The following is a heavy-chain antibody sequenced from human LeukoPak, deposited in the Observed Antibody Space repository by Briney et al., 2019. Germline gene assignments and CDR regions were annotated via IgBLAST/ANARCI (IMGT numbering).Heavy chain of an antibody. Sequence: PSETLSLTCTVSGGSISSYYWSWIRQPPGKGLEWIGYIYYSGSTNYNPSLKSRVTISVDTSKNQFSLKLSSVTAADTAVYYCARNRGQWLAGNYFDYWGQGTLVTVSS. J-gene: IGHJ4*02. V-gene: IGHV4-59*01. CDR3: ARNRGQWLAGNYFDY. CDR2: IYYSGST. CDR1: GGSISSYY. D-gene: IGHD6-19*01.